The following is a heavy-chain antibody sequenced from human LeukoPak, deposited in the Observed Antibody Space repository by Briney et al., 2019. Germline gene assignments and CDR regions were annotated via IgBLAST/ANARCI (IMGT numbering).Heavy chain of an antibody. V-gene: IGHV3-9*01. CDR2: ISWNSGSI. D-gene: IGHD1-1*01. Sequence: GRSLRLSCAGSGFIFNNYAMHWVRQPPGKGLEWVSGISWNSGSIDYADSVKGRFTISRDNSKNTLYLQMNSLRAEDTAVYYCAKNWRRGMDCWGQGTLVTVSS. CDR3: AKNWRRGMDC. J-gene: IGHJ4*02. CDR1: GFIFNNYA.